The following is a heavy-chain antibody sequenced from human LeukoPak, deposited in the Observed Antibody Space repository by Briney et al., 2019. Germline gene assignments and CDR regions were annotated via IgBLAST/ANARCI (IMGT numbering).Heavy chain of an antibody. CDR1: GYTFTSYD. J-gene: IGHJ4*02. CDR3: ARGRRGSSRPQRLYYFDY. Sequence: ASVKVSCKASGYTFTSYDINWVRQATGQGLEWMGWMNPNSGNTGYAQKFQGRVTMTRNTSTSTAYMELSSLRSEDTAVYYCARGRRGSSRPQRLYYFDYWGQGTLVTVSS. D-gene: IGHD6-13*01. CDR2: MNPNSGNT. V-gene: IGHV1-8*01.